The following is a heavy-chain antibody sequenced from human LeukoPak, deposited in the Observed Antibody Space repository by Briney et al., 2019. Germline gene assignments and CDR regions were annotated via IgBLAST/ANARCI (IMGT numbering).Heavy chain of an antibody. CDR2: VYSDGRT. V-gene: IGHV3-53*01. J-gene: IGHJ6*02. CDR1: GFVVNTHY. Sequence: GGSLRLSCVASGFVVNTHYMSWVRQAPGKGLEWVSVVYSDGRTYYAESVKGRFIISRDSSKNTVYLQMDSLRVEDTAVYYCAREVAAPILSDGLDLWGQGTAVTVSS. CDR3: AREVAAPILSDGLDL. D-gene: IGHD6-19*01.